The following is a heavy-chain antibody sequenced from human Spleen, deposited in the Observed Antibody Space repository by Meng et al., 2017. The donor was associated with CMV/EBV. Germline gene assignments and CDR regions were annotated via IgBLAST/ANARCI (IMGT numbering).Heavy chain of an antibody. V-gene: IGHV4-34*01. J-gene: IGHJ4*02. D-gene: IGHD1-7*01. CDR1: GGSFSGYY. Sequence: QVQLQQWGAGLLKPSETLSLTCAVYGGSFSGYYWSWIRQPPGKGLEWIGEINHSGSTNYNPSLKSRVTISVDTSKNQFSLKLSSVTAADTAVYYCARGNAGTNDYWGQGTLVTVSS. CDR2: INHSGST. CDR3: ARGNAGTNDY.